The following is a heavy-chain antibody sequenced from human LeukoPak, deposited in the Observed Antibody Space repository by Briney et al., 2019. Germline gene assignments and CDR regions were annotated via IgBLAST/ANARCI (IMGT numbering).Heavy chain of an antibody. V-gene: IGHV4-31*03. CDR1: GGSISSGGYY. D-gene: IGHD3-22*01. CDR2: IYYSGST. CDR3: ARGRRYYYDSSGRLDY. J-gene: IGHJ4*02. Sequence: SETLSLTCTVSGGSISSGGYYWSWIRQHPGKGLEWIGYIYYSGSTYYNPSLQSRVTISVDTSKNQFSLKLSSVTAADTAVYYCARGRRYYYDSSGRLDYWGQGTLVTVSS.